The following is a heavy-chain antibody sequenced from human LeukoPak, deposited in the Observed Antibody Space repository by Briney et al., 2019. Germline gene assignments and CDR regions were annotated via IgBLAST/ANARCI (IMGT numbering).Heavy chain of an antibody. CDR1: GFTFSSYE. Sequence: GGSLRLSCAASGFTFSSYEMNWVRQAPGKGLEWVSYISSSGSTIYYADSVKGRFTISRDNSKNTLYLQMNSLRAEDTAVYYCAKGKGIQLWLLDYWGQGTLVTVSS. CDR3: AKGKGIQLWLLDY. CDR2: ISSSGSTI. J-gene: IGHJ4*02. V-gene: IGHV3-48*03. D-gene: IGHD5-18*01.